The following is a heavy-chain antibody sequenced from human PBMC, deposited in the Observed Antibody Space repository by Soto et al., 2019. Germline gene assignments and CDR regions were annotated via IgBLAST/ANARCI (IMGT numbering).Heavy chain of an antibody. CDR2: IIPIFGTA. CDR3: ARTGGYCSSTSCYTIDAFDI. V-gene: IGHV1-69*13. D-gene: IGHD2-2*02. Sequence: SVKVSCKASGGAFSSYAISWVRQAPGQGLEWMGGIIPIFGTANYVQKFQGRVTITADESTSTAYMELSSLRSEDTAVYYCARTGGYCSSTSCYTIDAFDIWGQGTMVTVSS. CDR1: GGAFSSYA. J-gene: IGHJ3*02.